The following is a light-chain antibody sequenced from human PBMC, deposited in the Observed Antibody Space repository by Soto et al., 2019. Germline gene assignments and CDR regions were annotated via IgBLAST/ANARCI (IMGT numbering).Light chain of an antibody. CDR2: EVR. CDR1: RSDIGGYSY. CDR3: SSYTSSGALV. J-gene: IGLJ2*01. Sequence: QSVLTQPASVSGSPGQSITISCTGSRSDIGGYSYVSWYQQHPDKAPKVLIYEVRNRPSGVSNRFSGSKSGNTASLTISGLQAEDEADYYCSSYTSSGALVFGGGTKLTVL. V-gene: IGLV2-14*03.